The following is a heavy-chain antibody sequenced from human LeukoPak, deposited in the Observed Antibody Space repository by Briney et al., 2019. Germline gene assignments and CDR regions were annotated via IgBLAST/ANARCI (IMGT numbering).Heavy chain of an antibody. CDR3: ARHGDYCFDL. V-gene: IGHV3-7*02. J-gene: IGHJ4*02. Sequence: GGSVSLSCAASGFTFSRSWMGWVRQAPGKGLEWVANIKQDGTSKYYVDSVMGRFTISRDNAENSVYLQMNSLSAGDTAVYYCARHGDYCFDLWGPGTRVTVSS. CDR1: GFTFSRSW. D-gene: IGHD2-21*01. CDR2: IKQDGTSK.